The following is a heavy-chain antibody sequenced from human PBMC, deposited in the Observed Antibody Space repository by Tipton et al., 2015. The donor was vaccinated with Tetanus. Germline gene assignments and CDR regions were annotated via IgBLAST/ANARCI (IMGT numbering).Heavy chain of an antibody. D-gene: IGHD4-11*01. CDR1: GVLLTTGGYS. CDR2: IYQTGST. V-gene: IGHV4-30-2*05. CDR3: ARNVYTVTNDAFDI. J-gene: IGHJ3*02. Sequence: TLSLTCNVTGVLLTTGGYSWGWIRQPPGQGLEWIGYIYQTGSTYFHPSLRSRLTMSFKMSENQFSLRLTSVTAADTAVYFCARNVYTVTNDAFDIWGHGTLVNVSS.